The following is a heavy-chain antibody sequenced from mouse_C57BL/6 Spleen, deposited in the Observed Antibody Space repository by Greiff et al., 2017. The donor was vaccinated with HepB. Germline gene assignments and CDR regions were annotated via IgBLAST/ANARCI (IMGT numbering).Heavy chain of an antibody. CDR1: GYTFTDYY. J-gene: IGHJ1*03. CDR2: IYPGSGNT. CDR3: ARQGYFDV. Sequence: QVQLQQSGPELVKPGASVKISCKASGYTFTDYYINWVKQRPGKGLEWIGWIYPGSGNTKYNEKFKGKATLTVDTSSSTAYMQLSSLTSEDSAVYFCARQGYFDVWGTGTTVTVSS. V-gene: IGHV1-84*01.